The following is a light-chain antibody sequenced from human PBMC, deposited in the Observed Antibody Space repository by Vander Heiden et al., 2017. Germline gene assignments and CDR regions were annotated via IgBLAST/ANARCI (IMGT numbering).Light chain of an antibody. CDR1: QSISRY. CDR3: QQSYSTPST. J-gene: IGKJ4*01. Sequence: IDITLTPSSLSASVGDRVTITCRASQSISRYLKWYQQKPGTAPKLLIYAASSLQSGVPSRCSGSGSGTDFTLTISSLQPEDVATYYWQQSYSTPSTFGGGTKVEIK. CDR2: AAS. V-gene: IGKV1-39*01.